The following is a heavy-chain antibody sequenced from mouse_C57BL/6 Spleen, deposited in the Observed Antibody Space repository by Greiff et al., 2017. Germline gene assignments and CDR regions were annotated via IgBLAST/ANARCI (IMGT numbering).Heavy chain of an antibody. CDR3: ARIGSSPNWYFDV. D-gene: IGHD1-1*01. V-gene: IGHV1-54*01. CDR1: GYAFTNYL. CDR2: INPGSGGT. Sequence: QVQLQQSGAELVRPGTSVKVSCKASGYAFTNYLIEWVKQRPGQGLEWIGVINPGSGGTNYNEKFKGKATLTADKSSSTAYMQLSSLTSEDSAVYFCARIGSSPNWYFDVWGTGTTVTVSS. J-gene: IGHJ1*03.